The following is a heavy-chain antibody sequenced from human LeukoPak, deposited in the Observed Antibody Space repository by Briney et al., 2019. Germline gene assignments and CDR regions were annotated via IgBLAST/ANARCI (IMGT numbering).Heavy chain of an antibody. J-gene: IGHJ4*02. V-gene: IGHV1-2*02. Sequence: ASVKVSFKASGYTFTGYYMHWVRQAPGQGLEWMGWINPNSGGTNYAQKFQGRVTMTRDTSISTAYMELGRLRSDDTAVYYCARGSSSWVVKIDYWGQGTVVNVSS. D-gene: IGHD6-6*01. CDR1: GYTFTGYY. CDR2: INPNSGGT. CDR3: ARGSSSWVVKIDY.